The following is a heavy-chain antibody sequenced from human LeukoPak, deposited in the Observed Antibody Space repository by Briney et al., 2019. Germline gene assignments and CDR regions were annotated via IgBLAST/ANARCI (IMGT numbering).Heavy chain of an antibody. J-gene: IGHJ4*02. CDR2: INHSGST. D-gene: IGHD3-10*01. CDR3: ARGMYYYGSGSYYTTPIFDY. CDR1: GGSFSGYY. V-gene: IGHV4-34*01. Sequence: SETLSLTCAVYGGSFSGYYWSWIRQPPGKGLEWIGEINHSGSTNYNPSLKSQVTISVDTSKNQFSLKLSSVTAADTAVYYCARGMYYYGSGSYYTTPIFDYWGQGTLVTVSS.